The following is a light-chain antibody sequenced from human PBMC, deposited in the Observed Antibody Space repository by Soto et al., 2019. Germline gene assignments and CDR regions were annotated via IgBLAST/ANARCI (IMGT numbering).Light chain of an antibody. V-gene: IGKV1-9*01. Sequence: DIQLTQSPSFLSASMGDRVTITCRASQDIRSYLAWYQQMPGKAPKLLIYAASTLQSGVPSRFSGSGSETEFTLTISPLQPEDFATYYCQQLDSNPITFGQGTRLDI. J-gene: IGKJ5*01. CDR1: QDIRSY. CDR3: QQLDSNPIT. CDR2: AAS.